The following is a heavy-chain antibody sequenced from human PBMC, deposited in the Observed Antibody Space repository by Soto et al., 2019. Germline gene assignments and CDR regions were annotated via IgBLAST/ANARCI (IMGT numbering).Heavy chain of an antibody. Sequence: QVQLVQSGAEVKKPGASVKVSCKASGYTFTSYAMHWVRQAPGQRLEWMGWINAGNGNTKYSQKFQGRVTITRDTSASTAYRELSSLRSEDTAVYYCARSSSMANWGQGTLVTVSS. CDR2: INAGNGNT. J-gene: IGHJ4*02. V-gene: IGHV1-3*01. CDR3: ARSSSMAN. CDR1: GYTFTSYA.